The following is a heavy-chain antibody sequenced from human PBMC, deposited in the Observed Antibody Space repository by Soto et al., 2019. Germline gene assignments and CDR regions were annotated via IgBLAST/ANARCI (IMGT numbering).Heavy chain of an antibody. J-gene: IGHJ6*02. D-gene: IGHD4-17*01. Sequence: ASVKRSPEDARVTFTSKSLRSVRHYPGQRLEWMGWINAGNGNTKYSQKFQGRVTMTRDTSTSTVYMDLSSLRSEDTAVYFCARVYADYLSGMDVWGQGTTVTVSS. CDR3: ARVYADYLSGMDV. CDR1: RVTFTSKS. V-gene: IGHV1-3*01. CDR2: INAGNGNT.